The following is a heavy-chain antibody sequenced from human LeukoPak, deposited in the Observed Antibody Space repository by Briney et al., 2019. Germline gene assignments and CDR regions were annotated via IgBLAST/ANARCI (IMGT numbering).Heavy chain of an antibody. J-gene: IGHJ4*02. V-gene: IGHV3-66*01. CDR1: GFTVSSNY. Sequence: GGSLRLSCAASGFTVSSNYMSWVRQAPGKGLEWVSVIYSGGSTYCADSVKGRFTISRDNSKNTLYLQMNSLRAEDTAVYYCARGGYCSSTSCYYTLIFWGQGTLVTVSS. CDR2: IYSGGST. D-gene: IGHD2-2*01. CDR3: ARGGYCSSTSCYYTLIF.